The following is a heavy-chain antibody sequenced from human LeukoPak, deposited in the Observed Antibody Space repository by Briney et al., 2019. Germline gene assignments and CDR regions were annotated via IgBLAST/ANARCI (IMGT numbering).Heavy chain of an antibody. Sequence: SETLSLTCTVSGGSISSYYWSWIRQPPGKGLEWIGYIYYSGSTNYNPSLKSRVTISVDTSKNQFSLKLSSVTAADTAVYYCARGDYDILTGPTKTFDYWGQGTPVTVSS. CDR1: GGSISSYY. CDR2: IYYSGST. V-gene: IGHV4-59*01. D-gene: IGHD3-9*01. J-gene: IGHJ4*02. CDR3: ARGDYDILTGPTKTFDY.